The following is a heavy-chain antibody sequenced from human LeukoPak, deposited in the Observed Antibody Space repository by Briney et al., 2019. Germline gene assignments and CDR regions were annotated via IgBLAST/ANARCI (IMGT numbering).Heavy chain of an antibody. D-gene: IGHD3-10*01. CDR3: AREKRSGSYLPRYYYYYMDV. CDR1: GFTFSSYS. J-gene: IGHJ6*03. V-gene: IGHV3-21*01. Sequence: GGSLRLSCAASGFTFSSYSMNWVRQAPGKGLEWVSSISSSSSYIYYADSVKGRFTISRDNAKNSLYLQMNSLRAEDTAVYYCAREKRSGSYLPRYYYYYMDVWGKGTTVTVSS. CDR2: ISSSSSYI.